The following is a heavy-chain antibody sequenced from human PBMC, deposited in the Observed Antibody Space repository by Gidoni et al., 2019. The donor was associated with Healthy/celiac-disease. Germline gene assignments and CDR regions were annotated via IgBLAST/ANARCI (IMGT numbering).Heavy chain of an antibody. Sequence: EVQLVESGGGLVQPGRSLRLSCTASGCTFGDYAMSWVRQAPGKGLEWVGFIRSKAYGGTTEYAASVKGRFTISRDDSKSIAYLQMNSLKTEDTAVYYCTRDSGNWNPSTNFDYWGQGTLVTVSS. CDR2: IRSKAYGGTT. CDR3: TRDSGNWNPSTNFDY. CDR1: GCTFGDYA. J-gene: IGHJ4*02. D-gene: IGHD1-1*01. V-gene: IGHV3-49*04.